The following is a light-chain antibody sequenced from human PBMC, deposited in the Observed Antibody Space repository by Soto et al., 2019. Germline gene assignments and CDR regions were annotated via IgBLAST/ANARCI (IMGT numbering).Light chain of an antibody. CDR1: SSDLGSYDL. CDR3: SSYAGSGTFYV. J-gene: IGLJ1*01. CDR2: EVT. Sequence: QSVLTQPVSVSGSPGQSITISCTGTSSDLGSYDLVSWYQQHPGKAPKLMVYEVTKRPSGVSNRFSGSKSGNTASLTISGLQAEDEADYSCSSYAGSGTFYVFGSGIKVT. V-gene: IGLV2-23*02.